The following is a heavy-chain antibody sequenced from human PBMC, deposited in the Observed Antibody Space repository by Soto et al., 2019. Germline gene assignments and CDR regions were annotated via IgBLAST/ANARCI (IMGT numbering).Heavy chain of an antibody. CDR1: GGTFSSYT. CDR2: IIPILGIA. D-gene: IGHD5-12*01. J-gene: IGHJ4*02. CDR3: ARQSGYDYGYYFDY. V-gene: IGHV1-69*02. Sequence: SVKVSCKASGGTFSSYTISWVRQAPGQGLEWMGRIIPILGIANYAQKFQGRVTITADKSTSTAYMELSSLRSEDTAVYYCARQSGYDYGYYFDYWGQGTLVTVSS.